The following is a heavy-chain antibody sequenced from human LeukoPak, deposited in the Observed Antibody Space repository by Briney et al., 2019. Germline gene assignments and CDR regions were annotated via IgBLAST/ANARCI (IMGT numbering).Heavy chain of an antibody. CDR1: GFTFSSYA. D-gene: IGHD1-14*01. V-gene: IGHV3-30*04. J-gene: IGHJ6*03. Sequence: PGGSLRLSCAASGFTFSSYAMHWVRQAPGKGLEWVALISYDGSNKYYADSVKGRFTISRDNSKSTLYLQMNSLRAEDTAVYYCARSAGKYYYYYMDVWGKGTTVTVSS. CDR3: ARSAGKYYYYYMDV. CDR2: ISYDGSNK.